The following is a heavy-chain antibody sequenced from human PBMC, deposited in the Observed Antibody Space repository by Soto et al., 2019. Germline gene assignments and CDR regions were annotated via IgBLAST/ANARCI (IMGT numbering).Heavy chain of an antibody. CDR3: ARGRGSYNWFDP. D-gene: IGHD1-26*01. CDR1: GGSISSYY. CDR2: IYYSGST. Sequence: SETLSLTCTVSGGSISSYYWSWIQQPPGKGLEWIGYIYYSGSTNYNPSLKSRVTISVDTSKNQFSLKLSSVTAADTAVYYCARGRGSYNWFDPWGQGTLVTVSS. V-gene: IGHV4-59*01. J-gene: IGHJ5*02.